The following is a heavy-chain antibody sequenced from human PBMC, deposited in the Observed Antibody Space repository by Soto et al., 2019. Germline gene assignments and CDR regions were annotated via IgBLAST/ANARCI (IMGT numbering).Heavy chain of an antibody. D-gene: IGHD1-1*01. Sequence: EVQLLESGGGLVQPGGSLRLSCAASGFTFSTYAMTWVRQAPGKGLEWVSSVTNSASNTYHADSVKGRFTISRDNSKNMLFLQMHSLRAEDTALYYCAKDLAATATGDSFDIWGRGTMVTVSS. CDR2: VTNSASNT. CDR3: AKDLAATATGDSFDI. J-gene: IGHJ3*02. V-gene: IGHV3-23*01. CDR1: GFTFSTYA.